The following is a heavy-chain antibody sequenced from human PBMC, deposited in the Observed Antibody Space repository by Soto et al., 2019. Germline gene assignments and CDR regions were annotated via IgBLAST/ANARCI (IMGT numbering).Heavy chain of an antibody. CDR3: ARGGAVASSWYFDL. D-gene: IGHD6-19*01. Sequence: QVQVVESGGGVVQPGRSLRLSCAASGFTFSSFAFHWVRQAPGKGLEWVTAISYNGINIYYADSVKGRFTISRDNSKNTLYLQMNSLRAEDTALYYCARGGAVASSWYFDLWGRGTLVTVSS. J-gene: IGHJ2*01. CDR1: GFTFSSFA. V-gene: IGHV3-30-3*01. CDR2: ISYNGINI.